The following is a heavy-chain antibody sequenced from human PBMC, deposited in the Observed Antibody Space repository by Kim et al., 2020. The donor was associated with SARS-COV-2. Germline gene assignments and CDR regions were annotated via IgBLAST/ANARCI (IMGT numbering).Heavy chain of an antibody. J-gene: IGHJ4*02. Sequence: SETLSLTCAVYGGSFSDYYWTWIRQPPGKGLEWIGEINHIGSTNYNASLKSRVTMSVDTSKNQLSLKLSSVTAADTAVYYCAKHDARYCSGGNCWYFDYWGQGTLVTVSS. CDR3: AKHDARYCSGGNCWYFDY. CDR1: GGSFSDYY. V-gene: IGHV4-34*01. CDR2: INHIGST. D-gene: IGHD2-15*01.